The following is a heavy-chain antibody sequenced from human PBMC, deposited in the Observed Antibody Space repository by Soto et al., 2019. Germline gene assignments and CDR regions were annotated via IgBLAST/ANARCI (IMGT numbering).Heavy chain of an antibody. J-gene: IGHJ4*02. CDR3: ARDAYYYDSSGYYTQFDY. D-gene: IGHD3-22*01. CDR2: INPNSGGT. Sequence: QVQLVQSGAEVKKPGASVKVSCKASGYTFTGYYMHWVRQAPGQGLEWMGWINPNSGGTNYAQKFQGWDTMTRDTSISTAYMELSRLRSDDTAVYYCARDAYYYDSSGYYTQFDYWGQGTLVTVSS. CDR1: GYTFTGYY. V-gene: IGHV1-2*04.